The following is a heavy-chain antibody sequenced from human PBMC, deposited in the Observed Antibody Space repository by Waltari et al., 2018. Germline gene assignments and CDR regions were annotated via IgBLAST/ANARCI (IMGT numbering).Heavy chain of an antibody. J-gene: IGHJ4*02. D-gene: IGHD6-19*01. V-gene: IGHV3-30*03. Sequence: QVQLVESGGGVVQPGRSLRLSCAASGFTFSRYGMPWVRRAPGTGLEWVAVISYDGSNNYYADSVKGRFTISRDNSKNTLYLQMNSLRSEDTAVYYCAVIEYSSLPPIDYWGQGTPVTVSS. CDR3: AVIEYSSLPPIDY. CDR1: GFTFSRYG. CDR2: ISYDGSNN.